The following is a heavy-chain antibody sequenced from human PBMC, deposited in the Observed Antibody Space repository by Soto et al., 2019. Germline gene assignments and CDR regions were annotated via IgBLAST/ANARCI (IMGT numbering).Heavy chain of an antibody. CDR1: GGSISSGDYY. CDR3: ARVRAVGATTIDY. CDR2: IYNSGST. D-gene: IGHD1-26*01. Sequence: SETLSLTCTVSGGSISSGDYYWSWIRQPPGKGLEWIGYIYNSGSTHYNPSLKSRVTMSEDTSKNQISLKLSSVTAADTAVYYCARVRAVGATTIDYRGQGTLVTVSS. J-gene: IGHJ4*02. V-gene: IGHV4-30-4*01.